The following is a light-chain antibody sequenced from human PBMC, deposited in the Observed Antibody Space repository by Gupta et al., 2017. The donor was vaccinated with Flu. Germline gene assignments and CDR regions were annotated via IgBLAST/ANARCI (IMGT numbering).Light chain of an antibody. Sequence: DIQMTQSPSSLSASVGDRVTITCRASQDISLYLNWCQHKPGKAPKLLIYAASTLQTGVPSRFSGSGSGTDFTLTISSLQPEDFATYYCQQSYSTPLYTFGHGTNLEI. CDR2: AAS. V-gene: IGKV1-39*01. CDR1: QDISLY. CDR3: QQSYSTPLYT. J-gene: IGKJ2*01.